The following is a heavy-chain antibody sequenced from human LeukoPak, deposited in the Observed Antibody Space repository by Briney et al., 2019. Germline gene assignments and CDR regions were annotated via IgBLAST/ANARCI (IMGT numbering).Heavy chain of an antibody. CDR1: GGSISSSSYY. Sequence: SETLSLTYTVSGGSISSSSYYWGWIRQPPGKGLEWIGSIYYSGSTYYNPSLKSRVTISVDTSKNQFSLKLSSVTAADTAVYYCARSYYYGSGTPPGFGYWGQGTLVTVSS. D-gene: IGHD3-10*01. CDR2: IYYSGST. J-gene: IGHJ4*02. CDR3: ARSYYYGSGTPPGFGY. V-gene: IGHV4-39*01.